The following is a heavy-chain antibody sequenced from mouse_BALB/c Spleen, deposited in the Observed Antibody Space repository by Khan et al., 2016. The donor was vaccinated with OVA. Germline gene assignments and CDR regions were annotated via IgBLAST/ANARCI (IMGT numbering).Heavy chain of an antibody. J-gene: IGHJ4*01. Sequence: QIQLVQSGPEVKKPGETVKISCKASGHTFTKFGMNWVKQAPGKGLKWMGWINTYTGEPTYADDFNGRFAFSLETSASPAYLQINNLKNEDTATYFCARPPYVSYVLDNWGQGTSVTVSS. CDR2: INTYTGEP. CDR3: ARPPYVSYVLDN. V-gene: IGHV9-3-1*01. CDR1: GHTFTKFG. D-gene: IGHD1-1*01.